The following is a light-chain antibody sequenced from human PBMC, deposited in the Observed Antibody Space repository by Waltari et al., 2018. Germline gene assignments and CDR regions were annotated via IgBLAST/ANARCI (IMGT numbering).Light chain of an antibody. J-gene: IGLJ2*01. CDR2: DDN. CDR3: QVWDISPETVV. V-gene: IGLV3-21*01. Sequence: SYVLTQPPSASVAPGKTATLACGGNNVGGKSVQCYQQKPGQAPVLVVHDDNARPSGSPDRFSGSNPCDPATLTISRGEVGDEADYYCQVWDISPETVVFGGGTKLTVL. CDR1: NVGGKS.